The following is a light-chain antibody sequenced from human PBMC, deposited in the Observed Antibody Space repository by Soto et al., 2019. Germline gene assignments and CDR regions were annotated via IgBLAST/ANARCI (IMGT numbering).Light chain of an antibody. J-gene: IGKJ5*01. Sequence: DSQMTQSPSSLSASVRDRVTIPCRASQSISGSLNWYQPKPGKAPKLLIYGASTLQSGVPSRLSVSGSGTDYTLTIRSLQPEDFATYYCQQSYRTPTFGQGTRLEIK. CDR1: QSISGS. CDR3: QQSYRTPT. V-gene: IGKV1-39*01. CDR2: GAS.